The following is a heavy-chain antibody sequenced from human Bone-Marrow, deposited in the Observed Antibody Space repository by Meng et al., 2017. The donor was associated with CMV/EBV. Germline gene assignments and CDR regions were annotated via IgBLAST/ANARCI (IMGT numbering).Heavy chain of an antibody. Sequence: SETLSLTCTVPGGSISSSSYYWGWIRQPPGKGLEWIGSIYYSGSTYYNPSLKSRVTISVDTSKNQFSLKLSSMTAADTAVYYCARESPHYKYCSSTSCYRQIDYWGQGTLVTVSS. CDR3: ARESPHYKYCSSTSCYRQIDY. CDR1: GGSISSSSYY. D-gene: IGHD2-2*02. V-gene: IGHV4-39*07. CDR2: IYYSGST. J-gene: IGHJ4*02.